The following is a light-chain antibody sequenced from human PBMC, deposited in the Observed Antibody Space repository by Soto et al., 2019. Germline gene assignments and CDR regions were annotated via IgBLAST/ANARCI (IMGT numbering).Light chain of an antibody. CDR2: DTS. V-gene: IGKV3-20*01. CDR3: QQYGTSEII. Sequence: IVLTQSPGTLSLSPGGRATPSCRASQSLTNSFIAWYQQKPGQAPRLLIYDTSSRATGIPDRFSGSGSGTDFTLTISRLEPEDFAVFFCQQYGTSEIIFGQGTRLEIK. CDR1: QSLTNSF. J-gene: IGKJ5*01.